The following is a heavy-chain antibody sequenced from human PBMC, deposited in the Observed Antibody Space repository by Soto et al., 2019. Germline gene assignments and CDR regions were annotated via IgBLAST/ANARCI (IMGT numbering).Heavy chain of an antibody. CDR3: ARGDIVVVVAAPKGFDY. V-gene: IGHV4-30-4*01. CDR2: IYYSGST. Sequence: SETLSLTCTVSGGSISSGDYYWSWIRQPPGKGLEWIGYIYYSGSTYYNPSLKSRVTISVDTSKNQFSLKLSPVTAADTAVYYCARGDIVVVVAAPKGFDYWGQGTLVTVSS. J-gene: IGHJ4*02. CDR1: GGSISSGDYY. D-gene: IGHD2-15*01.